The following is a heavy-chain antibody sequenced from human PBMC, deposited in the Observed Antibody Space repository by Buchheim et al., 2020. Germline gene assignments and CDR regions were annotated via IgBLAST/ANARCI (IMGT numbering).Heavy chain of an antibody. CDR2: IKQDGSEK. D-gene: IGHD2-2*01. J-gene: IGHJ4*02. CDR3: ARVLVTVWYQLPNYYFDY. Sequence: EVQLVESGGGLVQPGGSLRLSCAASGFTFNTYWMTWVRQAPGKGLEWVAIIKQDGSEKYYVDSVKGRFIISRDNAKNSLYPQMNSLRAEDTAVYYCARVLVTVWYQLPNYYFDYWGQGTL. CDR1: GFTFNTYW. V-gene: IGHV3-7*01.